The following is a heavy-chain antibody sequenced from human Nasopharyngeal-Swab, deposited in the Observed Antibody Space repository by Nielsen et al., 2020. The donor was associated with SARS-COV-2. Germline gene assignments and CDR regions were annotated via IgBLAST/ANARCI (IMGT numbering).Heavy chain of an antibody. CDR2: INPNSGGT. V-gene: IGHV1-2*06. J-gene: IGHJ6*02. D-gene: IGHD3-9*01. CDR1: GYTFTGYD. CDR3: ARDRGYYDIFDGMDV. Sequence: ASVKVSCKASGYTFTGYDMHWVRQAPGQGLEWMGRINPNSGGTNYAQKFQGRVTMTRDTSISTAYMELSRLRSDDTAVYYCARDRGYYDIFDGMDVWGQGTTVTVSS.